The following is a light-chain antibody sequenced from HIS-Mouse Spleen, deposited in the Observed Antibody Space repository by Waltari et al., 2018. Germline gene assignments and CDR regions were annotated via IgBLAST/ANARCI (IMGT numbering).Light chain of an antibody. CDR1: SSDVGGYNS. Sequence: QSALTQPASVSGSPGQSITTSCTGTSSDVGGYNSVPRSQPHPGTAPKLMIYDVSNRPSGVSNRFSGSKSGNTASLTISGLQAEDEADYYCSSYTSSSTVVFGGGTKLTVL. V-gene: IGLV2-14*03. J-gene: IGLJ2*01. CDR2: DVS. CDR3: SSYTSSSTVV.